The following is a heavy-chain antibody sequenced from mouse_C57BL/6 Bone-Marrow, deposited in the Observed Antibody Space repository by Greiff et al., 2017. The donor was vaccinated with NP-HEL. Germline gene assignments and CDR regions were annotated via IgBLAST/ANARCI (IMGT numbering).Heavy chain of an antibody. CDR3: ALHYYGSWYFDV. Sequence: VKLVESGPGLVQPSQSLSITCTVSGFSLTSYGVHWVRQSPGKGLEWLGVIWRGGSTDYNAAFMSRLSITKDNSKSQVFLKMNSLQADDTAIYYGALHYYGSWYFDVWGTGTTVTVSS. CDR1: GFSLTSYG. CDR2: IWRGGST. J-gene: IGHJ1*03. D-gene: IGHD1-1*01. V-gene: IGHV2-5*01.